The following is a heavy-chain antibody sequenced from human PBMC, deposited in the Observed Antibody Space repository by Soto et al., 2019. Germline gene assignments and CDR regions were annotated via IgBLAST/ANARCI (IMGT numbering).Heavy chain of an antibody. Sequence: VQMVQSGGGLVQPGGSLRLSCAVSGFTFSAFRMTWVRQAPGRGLEWVATINHDGSEKYYVDSVTGRFTISRDNAKSSLYLQMNSLRAEATAVYYCMRDRNWSPHWGQGTQVTVSS. CDR3: MRDRNWSPH. CDR1: GFTFSAFR. J-gene: IGHJ4*02. CDR2: INHDGSEK. V-gene: IGHV3-7*01.